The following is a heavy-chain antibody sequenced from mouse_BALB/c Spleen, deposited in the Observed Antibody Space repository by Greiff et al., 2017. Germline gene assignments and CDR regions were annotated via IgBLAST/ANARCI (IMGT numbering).Heavy chain of an antibody. D-gene: IGHD4-1*02. Sequence: EVMLVESGGGLVKPGGSLKLSCAASGFTFSSYAMSWVRQSPEKRLEWVAEISCGGSYTYYPDTVTGRFTISRDNAKNTLYLEMSSLRSEDTAMYYCASINWDFYAMDYWGQGTSVTVSS. J-gene: IGHJ4*01. CDR3: ASINWDFYAMDY. V-gene: IGHV5-9-4*01. CDR2: ISCGGSYT. CDR1: GFTFSSYA.